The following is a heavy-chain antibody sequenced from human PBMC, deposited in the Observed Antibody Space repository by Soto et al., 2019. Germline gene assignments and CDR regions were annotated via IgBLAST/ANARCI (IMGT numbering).Heavy chain of an antibody. CDR3: ARDGDSSGHYSQFDY. Sequence: QVQLEESGGGVVQAGRSLRLSCAASGFTFSSYGMHWVRQAPGKGLEWVAVMWSDGSNKYYADSAKGRFTISRDNSKNTRYLQMNSLRAEDTAVDYCARDGDSSGHYSQFDYWGQGTLVTVPS. CDR2: MWSDGSNK. J-gene: IGHJ4*02. D-gene: IGHD3-22*01. CDR1: GFTFSSYG. V-gene: IGHV3-33*01.